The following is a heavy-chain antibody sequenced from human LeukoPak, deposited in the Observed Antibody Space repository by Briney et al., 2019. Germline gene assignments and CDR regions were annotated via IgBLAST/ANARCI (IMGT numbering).Heavy chain of an antibody. D-gene: IGHD1-26*01. CDR1: GFTFTSYT. J-gene: IGHJ4*02. CDR2: ISIDSGTM. V-gene: IGHV3-48*02. CDR3: VRDDGWAFDY. Sequence: PGVSLRLSCAASGFTFTSYTMNWVRQAPGRGPEWISYISIDSGTMHYADSVKGRFTISRDNAKNSLFLQVNSLRDDDTAVYYCVRDDGWAFDYWGQGTRVTVSS.